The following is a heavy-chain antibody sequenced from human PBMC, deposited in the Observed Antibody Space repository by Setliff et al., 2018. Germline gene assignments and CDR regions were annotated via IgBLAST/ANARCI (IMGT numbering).Heavy chain of an antibody. D-gene: IGHD2-2*01. CDR2: VYYSGTA. CDR3: ARLSCSSNSCPFDY. J-gene: IGHJ4*02. Sequence: PSETLSLTCAAYGGTFSDYYWTWIRQPPGKGLEWIGSVYYSGTAYYNPSLKSRLYMSVDTSKNQFTLKVISVTAADTAVYYCARLSCSSNSCPFDYWVQGTLVTVSS. V-gene: IGHV4-34*01. CDR1: GGTFSDYY.